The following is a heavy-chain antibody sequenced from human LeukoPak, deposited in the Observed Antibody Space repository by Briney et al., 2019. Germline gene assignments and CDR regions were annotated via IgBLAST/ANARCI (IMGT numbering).Heavy chain of an antibody. CDR1: GGSISATSY. V-gene: IGHV4-39*07. J-gene: IGHJ6*02. D-gene: IGHD2-15*01. CDR3: ARGRYCSGGSCWYYYYYGMDV. CDR2: IDHSGNT. Sequence: PSETLSLTCTVSGGSISATSYWGWIRQPPGMGLEWIGTIDHSGNTIPTPSLKSRVTISVDTSKNQFSLKLSSVTAADMAVYYCARGRYCSGGSCWYYYYYGMDVWGQGTTVTVSS.